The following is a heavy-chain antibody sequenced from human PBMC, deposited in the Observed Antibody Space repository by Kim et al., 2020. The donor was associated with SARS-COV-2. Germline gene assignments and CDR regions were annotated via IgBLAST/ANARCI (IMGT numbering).Heavy chain of an antibody. CDR3: ARPPKHGLRTGLGAEYFQH. J-gene: IGHJ1*01. V-gene: IGHV3-30*04. Sequence: GGSLRLSCAASGFTFSSYAMHWVRQAPGKGLEWVAVISYDGSNKYYADSVKGRFTISRDNSKNTLYLQMNSLRAEDTAVYYCARPPKHGLRTGLGAEYFQHWGQGTLVTVSS. D-gene: IGHD5-12*01. CDR1: GFTFSSYA. CDR2: ISYDGSNK.